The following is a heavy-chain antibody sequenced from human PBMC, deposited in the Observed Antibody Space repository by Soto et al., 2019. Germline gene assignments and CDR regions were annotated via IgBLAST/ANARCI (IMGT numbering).Heavy chain of an antibody. CDR3: ATLPPRIVVVVLPIPT. Sequence: QVQLQESGPRLVKPSGTLSLTCAVSGASISSTNWWTWVRQPPGKGLEWIGEIYHTGSTKYNPSLKSRVTISLDKSNTHFSLNLSSVTAADTAVYYCATLPPRIVVVVLPIPTWGQGTLVTVSS. J-gene: IGHJ4*02. V-gene: IGHV4-4*02. CDR2: IYHTGST. CDR1: GASISSTNW. D-gene: IGHD2-15*01.